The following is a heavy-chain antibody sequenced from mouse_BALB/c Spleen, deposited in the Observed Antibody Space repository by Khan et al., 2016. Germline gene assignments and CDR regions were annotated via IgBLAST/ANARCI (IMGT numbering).Heavy chain of an antibody. J-gene: IGHJ2*01. V-gene: IGHV5-17*02. CDR3: GRGDY. Sequence: EVELVESGGGLVQPGGSRKLSCAASGFTFSSFGMHWVRQAPEKGLEWVAFISSGGSVIYYADTVKGRFTTSSDNPKNTLFLQITSLRSETTAMYYCGRGDYWGQGTTLTVSS. CDR2: ISSGGSVI. CDR1: GFTFSSFG.